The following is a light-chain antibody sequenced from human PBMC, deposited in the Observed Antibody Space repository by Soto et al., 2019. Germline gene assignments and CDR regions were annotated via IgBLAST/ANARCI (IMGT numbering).Light chain of an antibody. J-gene: IGLJ1*01. CDR2: EGT. CDR1: SSDVGSYNL. Sequence: QSVLTQPASVSGSPGQSITISCTRTSSDVGSYNLVSWYQHHPGKAPKLMIYEGTKRPSGVSNRFSASKSGNTASLTISGLQAEDEADYYCCSYAGSSASYVFGTGTKVTVL. V-gene: IGLV2-23*01. CDR3: CSYAGSSASYV.